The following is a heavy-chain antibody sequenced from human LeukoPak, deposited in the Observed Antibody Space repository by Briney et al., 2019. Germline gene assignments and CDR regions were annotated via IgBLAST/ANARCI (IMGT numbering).Heavy chain of an antibody. D-gene: IGHD3-9*01. Sequence: GRSLRLSCAASGFTFDDYAMHWVRQAPGKGLEWVSGISWNSGSIGYADSVKGRFTISRDNAKNSLYLQMNSLRAEDTALCYCAKDTDDILTGAFDYWGQGTLVTVSS. CDR3: AKDTDDILTGAFDY. CDR2: ISWNSGSI. CDR1: GFTFDDYA. J-gene: IGHJ4*02. V-gene: IGHV3-9*01.